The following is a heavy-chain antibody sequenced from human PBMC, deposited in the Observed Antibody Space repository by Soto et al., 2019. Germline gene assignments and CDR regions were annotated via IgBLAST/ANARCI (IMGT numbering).Heavy chain of an antibody. CDR1: GFTVSSNY. V-gene: IGHV3-66*01. CDR2: IYSGGST. D-gene: IGHD3-16*01. J-gene: IGHJ4*02. Sequence: EVQLVESGGGLVQPGGSLRLSCAASGFTVSSNYMSWVRQAPGQGLGWVSIIYSGGSTYYGDSVKGRFTISRDNSKNTLYLQMNSLRAEDTAVYYCARGGGNNRIDYWGQGTLVTVSS. CDR3: ARGGGNNRIDY.